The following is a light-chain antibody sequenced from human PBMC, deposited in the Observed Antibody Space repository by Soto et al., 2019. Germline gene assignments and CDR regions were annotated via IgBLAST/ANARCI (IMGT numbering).Light chain of an antibody. CDR3: LQDYNYPRT. V-gene: IGKV1-6*01. CDR2: AIS. J-gene: IGKJ1*01. CDR1: QDIRND. Sequence: AIQMTQSPSSLSASVGDRVSITCRASQDIRNDLGWYQQKPGKAPKLLIYAISYLQSGVTSRFSGSGSGTDFTLTISSLQPEDFATYYCLQDYNYPRTFGQGTKVEIK.